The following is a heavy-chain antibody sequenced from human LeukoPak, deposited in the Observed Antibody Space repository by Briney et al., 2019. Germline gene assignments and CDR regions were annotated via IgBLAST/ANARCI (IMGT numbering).Heavy chain of an antibody. CDR3: ARDYSLQGNWFDP. CDR1: GFTFSSYG. CDR2: IYYSGST. V-gene: IGHV4-39*07. Sequence: GSLRLSCAASGFTFSSYGMSWVRQPPGKGLEWIGSIYYSGSTYYNPSLKSRVTISVDRSKNQFSLNLTSVTAADTAVYFCARDYSLQGNWFDPWGQGTLVTVSS. J-gene: IGHJ5*02. D-gene: IGHD1-26*01.